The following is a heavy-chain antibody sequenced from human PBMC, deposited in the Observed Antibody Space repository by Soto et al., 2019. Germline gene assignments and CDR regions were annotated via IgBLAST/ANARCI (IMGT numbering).Heavy chain of an antibody. CDR2: ISGSGGST. CDR3: AKDYLGVIPTNFDY. Sequence: GGSLRLSCAASGFTFSLYTMSWVRQAPGKGLEWVSAISGSGGSTYYADSVKGRFAISRDNSKNTLYLQMNSLRAEDTAVYYCAKDYLGVIPTNFDYWGQGTLVTVSS. D-gene: IGHD2-21*01. J-gene: IGHJ4*02. CDR1: GFTFSLYT. V-gene: IGHV3-23*01.